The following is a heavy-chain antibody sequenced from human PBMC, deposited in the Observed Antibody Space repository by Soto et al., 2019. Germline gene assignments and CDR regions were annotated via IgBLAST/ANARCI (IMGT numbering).Heavy chain of an antibody. V-gene: IGHV4-31*03. Sequence: QVQLQESGPGLVKPSQTLSLTCTVSGGSISSGGYYWSWIRQHPGKGLEWIGYIYYSGSTYYNPSLKSRLXXSXDXXKNQFSLKLSSVTAADTAVYYCARAFSGSNNWFDPWGQGTLVTVSS. CDR1: GGSISSGGYY. CDR2: IYYSGST. CDR3: ARAFSGSNNWFDP. D-gene: IGHD3-22*01. J-gene: IGHJ5*02.